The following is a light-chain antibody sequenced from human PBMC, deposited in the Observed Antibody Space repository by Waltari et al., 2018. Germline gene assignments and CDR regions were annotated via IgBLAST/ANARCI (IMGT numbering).Light chain of an antibody. Sequence: SYDLSQPPSMSVSPGQTARVTCSGDKLGDKYTCWYQQKPGQSPVLVIYQDNKRPSGIPERFSGSNSWSTATLTISGTQTADEAVYYCQAWDSSNGVFGGGTKLTVL. CDR3: QAWDSSNGV. CDR2: QDN. J-gene: IGLJ2*01. V-gene: IGLV3-1*01. CDR1: KLGDKY.